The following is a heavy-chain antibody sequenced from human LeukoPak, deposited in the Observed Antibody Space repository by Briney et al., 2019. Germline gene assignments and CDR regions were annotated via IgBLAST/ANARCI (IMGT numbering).Heavy chain of an antibody. CDR1: GFTFSTYY. Sequence: GGSLRLSCAASGFTFSTYYMNWVLQAPGKGLEWVSFITGSSSYIYYTDSVKGRLTISRDNAKNSLFLQMNSLRDEDTAVYYCASGFSSSPYFDYWGQGTLVTVSS. CDR3: ASGFSSSPYFDY. D-gene: IGHD6-6*01. J-gene: IGHJ4*02. CDR2: ITGSSSYI. V-gene: IGHV3-21*01.